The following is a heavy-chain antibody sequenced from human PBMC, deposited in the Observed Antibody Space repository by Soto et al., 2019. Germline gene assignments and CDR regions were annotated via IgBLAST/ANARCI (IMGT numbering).Heavy chain of an antibody. D-gene: IGHD3-10*01. CDR1: SGSFSTYY. J-gene: IGHJ4*02. CDR3: ARGYYYDSGSSLPY. V-gene: IGHV4-34*01. Sequence: PSETLSLTCAVYSGSFSTYYWNWIRQPPGKGLEWIGEINQSGSTNYNPSLKSRVTISVDTSKNQFSLKLNSVTAADTAVYYCARGYYYDSGSSLPYWGQGTLVTVSS. CDR2: INQSGST.